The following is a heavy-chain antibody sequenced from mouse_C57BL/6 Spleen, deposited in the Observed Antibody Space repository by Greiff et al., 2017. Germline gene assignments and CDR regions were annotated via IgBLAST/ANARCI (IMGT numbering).Heavy chain of an antibody. CDR1: GFTFSDYY. CDR3: AKQTVGGYFDV. J-gene: IGHJ1*03. V-gene: IGHV5-12*01. D-gene: IGHD1-1*01. CDR2: ISNGGGST. Sequence: EVQGVESGGGLVQPGGSLKLSCAASGFTFSDYYMYWVRQTPEKRLEWVAYISNGGGSTYYPDTVKGRFTISRDNAKNTLYLQMSRLKSEDTAMYCCAKQTVGGYFDVWGTGTTVTVSS.